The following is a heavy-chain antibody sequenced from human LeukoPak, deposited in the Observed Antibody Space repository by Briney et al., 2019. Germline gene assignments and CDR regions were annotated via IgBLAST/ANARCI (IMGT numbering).Heavy chain of an antibody. V-gene: IGHV3-23*05. D-gene: IGHD6-13*01. CDR1: GYTFTGYH. CDR3: ARSVRAAGKSPGFDF. Sequence: GVSLRLSCGDSGYTFTGYHMNWVRQAPGKGLEWVSTIDVSATDTYYPDSVKGRFTISRDDSKNMLYLQMNSLRGEDTAVYYCARSVRAAGKSPGFDFWGPGSLVTVSS. J-gene: IGHJ4*02. CDR2: IDVSATDT.